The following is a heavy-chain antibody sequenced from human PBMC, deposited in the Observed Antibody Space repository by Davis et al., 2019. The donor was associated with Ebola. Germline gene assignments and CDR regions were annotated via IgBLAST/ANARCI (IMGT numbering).Heavy chain of an antibody. Sequence: MPSETLSLTCTVSGGSISSYYWAWIRQPPGKGLEWIGSLYYSGSTYYNPSVKSRVTISVDTSKSQFSLELSSVTAADTAVYYCARVSSWIDYWGQGTLVTVSS. V-gene: IGHV4-39*01. CDR2: LYYSGST. CDR1: GGSISSYY. J-gene: IGHJ4*02. D-gene: IGHD6-13*01. CDR3: ARVSSWIDY.